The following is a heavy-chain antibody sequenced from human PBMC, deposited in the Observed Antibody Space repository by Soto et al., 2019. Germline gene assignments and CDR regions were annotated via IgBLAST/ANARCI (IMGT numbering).Heavy chain of an antibody. CDR1: GFTFSSYA. V-gene: IGHV3-30-3*01. CDR3: ARGSHSSGWYPLDF. CDR2: ISYDGSNK. Sequence: PGGSLRLSCAASGFTFSSYAMHWVRQAPGKGLEWVAVISYDGSNKYYADSVKGRFTLSRDNSKNTLYLQMNSLRAEDTAVYYCARGSHSSGWYPLDFWGQGTLVTVSS. J-gene: IGHJ4*02. D-gene: IGHD6-19*01.